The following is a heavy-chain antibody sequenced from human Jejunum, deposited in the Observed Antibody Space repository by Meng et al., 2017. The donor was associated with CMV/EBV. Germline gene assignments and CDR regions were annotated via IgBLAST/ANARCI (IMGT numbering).Heavy chain of an antibody. Sequence: FTLSDHYMDWVGQAPGKGLEWIGRSRNRANSYTTEYAASVKGRFIISRDDSKNALYLHMNSLKTEDTAVYYCARESGGWGPPRNMDYWGQGTLVTVSS. CDR1: FTLSDHY. CDR2: SRNRANSYTT. V-gene: IGHV3-72*01. CDR3: ARESGGWGPPRNMDY. D-gene: IGHD1-26*01. J-gene: IGHJ4*02.